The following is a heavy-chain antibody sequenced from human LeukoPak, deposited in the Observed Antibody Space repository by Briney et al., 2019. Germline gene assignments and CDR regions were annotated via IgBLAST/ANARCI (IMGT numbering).Heavy chain of an antibody. CDR2: IRYDGSNK. J-gene: IGHJ6*03. V-gene: IGHV3-30*02. CDR1: GLSVRSNY. D-gene: IGHD3-22*01. Sequence: GGSLRLSCAASGLSVRSNYMSWVRQAPGKGLEWVAFIRYDGSNKYYADSVKGRFTISRDNSKNTLYLQMNSLRAEDTAVYYCAKEGGDYYDSSGYYRYYYYYMDVWGKGTTVTIS. CDR3: AKEGGDYYDSSGYYRYYYYYMDV.